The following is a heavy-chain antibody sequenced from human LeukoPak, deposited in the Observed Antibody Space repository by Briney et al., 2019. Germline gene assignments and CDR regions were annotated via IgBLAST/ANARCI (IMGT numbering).Heavy chain of an antibody. J-gene: IGHJ4*02. Sequence: GGSLSLSCAASGFTFSDYAMSWVRQAPGKGLEWVSAMSSSGGSTYYADPVKGRFTISRDNSKNTLYLQMNSLRAEDTAIYYCAPRQEGSGSWYRRNWGQGTLVTVSS. V-gene: IGHV3-23*01. CDR1: GFTFSDYA. CDR3: APRQEGSGSWYRRN. CDR2: MSSSGGST. D-gene: IGHD6-13*01.